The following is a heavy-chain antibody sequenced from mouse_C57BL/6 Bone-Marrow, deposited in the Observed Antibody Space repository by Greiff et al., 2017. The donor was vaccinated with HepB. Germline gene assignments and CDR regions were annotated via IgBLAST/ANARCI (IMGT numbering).Heavy chain of an antibody. J-gene: IGHJ4*01. CDR2: INYDGSST. Sequence: EVQLVESEGGLVQPGSSMKLSCTASGFTFSDYYMAWVRQVPEKGLEWVANINYDGSSTYYLDSLKSRFIISRDNAKNILYLQMSSLKSEDTATYYCARGGSLAMDYWGQGTSVTVSS. CDR1: GFTFSDYY. D-gene: IGHD6-1*01. CDR3: ARGGSLAMDY. V-gene: IGHV5-16*01.